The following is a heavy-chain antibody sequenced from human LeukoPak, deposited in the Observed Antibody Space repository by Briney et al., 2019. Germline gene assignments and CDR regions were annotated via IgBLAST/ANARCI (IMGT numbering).Heavy chain of an antibody. CDR3: ASGTYYYDSSGYPFDY. D-gene: IGHD3-22*01. V-gene: IGHV3-53*01. CDR2: IYSGGST. Sequence: GGSLRLSCAASGFTVSSNYMSWVRQVPGKGLEWVSVIYSGGSTYYADSVKGRFTISRDNSKNTLYLQMNSLRAEDTAVYYCASGTYYYDSSGYPFDYWGQGTLVTVSS. CDR1: GFTVSSNY. J-gene: IGHJ4*02.